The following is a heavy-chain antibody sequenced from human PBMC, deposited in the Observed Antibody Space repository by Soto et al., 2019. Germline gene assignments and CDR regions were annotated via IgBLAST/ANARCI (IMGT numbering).Heavy chain of an antibody. J-gene: IGHJ4*02. CDR1: GFTFSHCG. V-gene: IGHV3-33*05. CDR2: ISYDGTKK. Sequence: GGSLRLSCATSGFTFSHCGFHWARQAPGKGLEWVAFISYDGTKKYYPDSVRGRFTISRDNSKDTLYLDINSLRVEDAAMYFCVRDEGAPRTYYFDHWGQGALVTVSS. CDR3: VRDEGAPRTYYFDH.